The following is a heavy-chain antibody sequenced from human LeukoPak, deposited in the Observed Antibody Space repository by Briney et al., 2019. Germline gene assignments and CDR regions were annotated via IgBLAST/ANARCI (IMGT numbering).Heavy chain of an antibody. D-gene: IGHD2-2*01. CDR2: ISSRDSTI. CDR1: GFTFSNYW. V-gene: IGHV3-48*03. CDR3: ARRYCSSSSCTLDY. J-gene: IGHJ4*02. Sequence: PGGSLRLSCAASGFTFSNYWMHWVRQAPGKGLEWVSYISSRDSTIYYADSVKGRFTISRDNAKNSLYLQMNSLRAEDTAVYYCARRYCSSSSCTLDYWGQGTLVTVSS.